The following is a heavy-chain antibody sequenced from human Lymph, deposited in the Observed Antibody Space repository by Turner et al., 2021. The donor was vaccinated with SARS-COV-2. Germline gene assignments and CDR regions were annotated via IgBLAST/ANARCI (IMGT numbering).Heavy chain of an antibody. V-gene: IGHV1-69*01. CDR1: GGTFSSHV. D-gene: IGHD3-22*01. CDR3: ARVGSSVVPYYYYGMDV. CDR2: IIPRFGPA. Sequence: QVQLVQSGTEAKKHGYSVKVSCKASGGTFSSHVISWVRQAPGQGLEWMGVIIPRFGPANYAQKFQGRVTITADESTSTAYMELSSLRSVDTAVYYCARVGSSVVPYYYYGMDVWGQGTTVTVSS. J-gene: IGHJ6*02.